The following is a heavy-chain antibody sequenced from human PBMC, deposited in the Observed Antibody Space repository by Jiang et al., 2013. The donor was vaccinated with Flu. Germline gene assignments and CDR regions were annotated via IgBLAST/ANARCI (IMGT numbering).Heavy chain of an antibody. J-gene: IGHJ4*02. CDR2: VSSDGSNT. Sequence: VQLLESGGDLVQPGGSLRLSCSVSGFTFSSYSMHWVRQTPGKGLQYVSAVSSDGSNTYHADSVRGRFTISRDNSKNTLYLQMTSLRPEDTAVYYCVKTQFPSSGVWYGGFFDYWGREPWSPS. CDR1: GFTFSSYS. V-gene: IGHV3-64D*06. D-gene: IGHD6-19*01. CDR3: VKTQFPSSGVWYGGFFDY.